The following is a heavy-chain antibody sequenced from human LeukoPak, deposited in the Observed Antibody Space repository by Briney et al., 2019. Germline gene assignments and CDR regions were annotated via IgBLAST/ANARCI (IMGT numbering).Heavy chain of an antibody. J-gene: IGHJ5*02. CDR2: IYHSGST. CDR3: ARGVDEPLTVDS. V-gene: IGHV4-30-2*01. Sequence: TASETLSLTCAVSGGSISSGGYSWSWIRQPPGKGLEWIGYIYHSGSTYYNPSLKSRVTISVDRSKNQFSLKLSSVTAADTAVYYCARGVDEPLTVDSWSQGTLVTVSS. CDR1: GGSISSGGYS. D-gene: IGHD1-14*01.